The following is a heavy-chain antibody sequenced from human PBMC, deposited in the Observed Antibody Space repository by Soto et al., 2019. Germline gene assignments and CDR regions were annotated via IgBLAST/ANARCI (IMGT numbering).Heavy chain of an antibody. CDR1: GYTFTSYG. D-gene: IGHD4-17*01. V-gene: IGHV1-18*01. J-gene: IGHJ3*02. CDR3: ARDSHDYGINGDAFDI. Sequence: QVQLVQSGAEVKKPGASVKVSCKASGYTFTSYGISWVRQAPGQGLEWMGWISAYNGNTNYAQKLQGRVTMTTDTSTSTAHMELRSLRSDDTAVYYCARDSHDYGINGDAFDIWGQGTMVTVSS. CDR2: ISAYNGNT.